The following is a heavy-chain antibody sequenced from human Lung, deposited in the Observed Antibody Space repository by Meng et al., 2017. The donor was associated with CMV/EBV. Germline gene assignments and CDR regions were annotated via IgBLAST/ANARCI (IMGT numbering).Heavy chain of an antibody. CDR2: IYHSGST. CDR1: GGSISSSNW. J-gene: IGHJ4*02. CDR3: ASFPPPGKQWLVTDY. D-gene: IGHD6-19*01. Sequence: QLQEAGPGRVKPSGTLSLTCAVSGGSISSSNWWSWVRQPPGKGLEWIGEIYHSGSTNYNPSLKSRVTISVDKSKNQFSLKLSSVTAADTAVYYCASFPPPGKQWLVTDYWGQGTLVTVSS. V-gene: IGHV4-4*02.